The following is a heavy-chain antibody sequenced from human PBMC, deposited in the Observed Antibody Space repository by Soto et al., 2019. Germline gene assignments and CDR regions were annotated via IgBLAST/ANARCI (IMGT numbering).Heavy chain of an antibody. J-gene: IGHJ3*02. CDR3: ASGRYDYTSSDYWVAGAFDI. Sequence: GGSLRLSCAASGFTFSSYGMRWVRQAPGKGLEWVAYVRHDGSEKYYVDSVKDRFTISRVNAKNTLYLQMNSLRAEDTAVYYCASGRYDYTSSDYWVAGAFDIWGQGTMVTVSS. CDR2: VRHDGSEK. D-gene: IGHD3-22*01. V-gene: IGHV3-7*03. CDR1: GFTFSSYG.